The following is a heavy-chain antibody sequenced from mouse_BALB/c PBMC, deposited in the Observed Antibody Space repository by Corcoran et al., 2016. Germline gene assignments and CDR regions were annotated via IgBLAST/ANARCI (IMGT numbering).Heavy chain of an antibody. CDR3: ANYGSSYYFDY. CDR2: INPYNDGT. CDR1: GYTFTCYV. Sequence: EVQLQQSGPELVKPGASVKMSCKASGYTFTCYVMHWVKQKPGQGLEWIGYINPYNDGTKYNEKFKGKATLTSDKSSSTAYMELSSLTSEDSAVYYCANYGSSYYFDYWGQGTTLTVSS. V-gene: IGHV1S136*01. D-gene: IGHD1-1*01. J-gene: IGHJ2*01.